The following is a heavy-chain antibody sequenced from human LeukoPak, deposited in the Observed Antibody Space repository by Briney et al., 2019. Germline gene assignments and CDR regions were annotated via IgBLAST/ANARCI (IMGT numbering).Heavy chain of an antibody. CDR3: ARDLTWGYYDSSGYSDY. V-gene: IGHV1-2*02. CDR2: INPNSGGT. Sequence: GASVKVSCKASGYTFTGYYMHWVRQAPGQGLEWMGWINPNSGGTNYAQKFQGRVTTTRDTSISTAYMELSRLRSDDTAVYYCARDLTWGYYDSSGYSDYWGQGTLVTVSS. D-gene: IGHD3-22*01. J-gene: IGHJ4*02. CDR1: GYTFTGYY.